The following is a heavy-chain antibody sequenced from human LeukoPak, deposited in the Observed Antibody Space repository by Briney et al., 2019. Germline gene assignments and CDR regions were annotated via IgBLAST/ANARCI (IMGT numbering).Heavy chain of an antibody. V-gene: IGHV1-8*01. D-gene: IGHD6-19*01. CDR3: ASPLSGSGWYGGFDP. CDR1: GYTFTSYD. CDR2: MSTNSGDT. Sequence: ASVKVSCKASGYTFTSYDINWVRRATGQGLEWMGWMSTNSGDTGYAQKFQGRVTMTRDTSISTAYMELSRLRSDDTAVYYCASPLSGSGWYGGFDPWGQGTLVTVSS. J-gene: IGHJ5*02.